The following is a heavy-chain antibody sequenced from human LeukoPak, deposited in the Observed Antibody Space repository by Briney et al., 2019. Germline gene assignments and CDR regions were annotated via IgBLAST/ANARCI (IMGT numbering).Heavy chain of an antibody. V-gene: IGHV5-51*01. CDR2: IYPGDSDT. CDR3: ASTYYYGSGSYWGAEGFDY. D-gene: IGHD3-10*01. J-gene: IGHJ4*02. Sequence: GESLKISCKGSGYSFTSYWIGWVRQMPGKGLEWMGIIYPGDSDTRYSPSFQGQVTISADKSISTAYLQWSSLKASDTAMYYCASTYYYGSGSYWGAEGFDYWGQGTLVTVSS. CDR1: GYSFTSYW.